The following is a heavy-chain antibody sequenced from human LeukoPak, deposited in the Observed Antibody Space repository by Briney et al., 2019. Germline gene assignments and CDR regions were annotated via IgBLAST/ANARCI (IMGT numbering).Heavy chain of an antibody. V-gene: IGHV3-48*04. Sequence: PGGSLRLSCAASGFTFSSYAMKWVRQAPGKGLEWVSYISSSSGTIYYADSVKGRFTISRDNAKNSLYLQMNSLRAEDTAVYHCARYYGSGAFDIWGQGTMVTVSS. J-gene: IGHJ3*02. CDR1: GFTFSSYA. CDR3: ARYYGSGAFDI. CDR2: ISSSSGTI. D-gene: IGHD3-10*01.